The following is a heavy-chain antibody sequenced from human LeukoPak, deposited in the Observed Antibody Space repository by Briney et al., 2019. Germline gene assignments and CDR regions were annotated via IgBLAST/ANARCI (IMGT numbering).Heavy chain of an antibody. CDR2: INHSGST. J-gene: IGHJ2*01. Sequence: SETLSLTCAVYGGSFSGYYWSWIRQPPGKGLEWMGEINHSGSTNYDPSLKSRVTISVDTSKNQFSLKLSSVTAADTAVYYCARETPLRWYFDLWGRGTLVTVSS. CDR1: GGSFSGYY. CDR3: ARETPLRWYFDL. V-gene: IGHV4-34*01.